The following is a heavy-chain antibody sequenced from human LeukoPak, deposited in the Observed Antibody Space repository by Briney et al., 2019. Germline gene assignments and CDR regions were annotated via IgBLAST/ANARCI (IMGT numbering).Heavy chain of an antibody. CDR1: GFTFSNAW. Sequence: NPGGSLRLSCAASGFTFSNAWMSWVRQAPGKGLEWVGRIKSKTDGETTDYAAPVKGRFTISRDDSKNTLCLQMNSLKTEDTAVYYCTTFGRDYWGQGTLVTVSS. D-gene: IGHD3-10*01. CDR2: IKSKTDGETT. CDR3: TTFGRDY. V-gene: IGHV3-15*01. J-gene: IGHJ4*02.